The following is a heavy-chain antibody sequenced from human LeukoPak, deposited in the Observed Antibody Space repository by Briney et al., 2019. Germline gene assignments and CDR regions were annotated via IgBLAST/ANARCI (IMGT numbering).Heavy chain of an antibody. J-gene: IGHJ5*02. Sequence: PGGSLRLSCAASGFTFDDYGMSWVRQAPGKGLEWISGVNWNGGSTGYADSVKGRFTISRDNAKNSLYLQMNSLRAEDTALYYCVRDRCSSTSCHDLPNWFDPWGQGTLVTVSS. CDR1: GFTFDDYG. CDR3: VRDRCSSTSCHDLPNWFDP. V-gene: IGHV3-20*04. CDR2: VNWNGGST. D-gene: IGHD2-2*01.